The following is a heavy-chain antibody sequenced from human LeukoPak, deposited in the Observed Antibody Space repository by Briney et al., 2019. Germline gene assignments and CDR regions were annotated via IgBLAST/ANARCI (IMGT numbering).Heavy chain of an antibody. CDR3: ARGVTPYDAFDI. V-gene: IGHV4-59*08. CDR2: IYYSGST. CDR1: GGSISSYY. Sequence: SETLFLTCTVSGGSISSYYWSWIRQPPGKGLEWIGYIYYSGSTNYNPSLKSRVTISVDTSKNQFSLKLSSVTAADTAVYYCARGVTPYDAFDIWGQGTMVTVSS. D-gene: IGHD3-10*01. J-gene: IGHJ3*02.